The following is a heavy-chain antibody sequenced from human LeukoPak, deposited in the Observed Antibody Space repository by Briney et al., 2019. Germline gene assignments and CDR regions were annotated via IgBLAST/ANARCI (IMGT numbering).Heavy chain of an antibody. J-gene: IGHJ4*02. CDR1: GGTFSSYT. Sequence: GASVKVSCKASGGTFSSYTSSWVRQAPGQGLEWMGRIIPILGIANYAQKFQGRVTITADKSTSTAYMELSSLRSEDTAVYYCASDRGSITMIASPGYYFDYWGQGTLVTVSS. CDR3: ASDRGSITMIASPGYYFDY. D-gene: IGHD3-22*01. V-gene: IGHV1-69*02. CDR2: IIPILGIA.